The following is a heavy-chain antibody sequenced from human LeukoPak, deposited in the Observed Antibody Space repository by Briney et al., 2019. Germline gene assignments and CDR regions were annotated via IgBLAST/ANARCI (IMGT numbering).Heavy chain of an antibody. Sequence: SETLSLTCTVSGGSISSYYWSWIRQPPGKGLEWIGYIYYSGSTNYNPSLKSRVTISVDTSKNQFSLKLSSVTAADTAVYYCARGVESYYGSGSTFDYWGQGTLVTVSS. CDR1: GGSISSYY. D-gene: IGHD3-10*01. CDR3: ARGVESYYGSGSTFDY. CDR2: IYYSGST. V-gene: IGHV4-59*01. J-gene: IGHJ4*02.